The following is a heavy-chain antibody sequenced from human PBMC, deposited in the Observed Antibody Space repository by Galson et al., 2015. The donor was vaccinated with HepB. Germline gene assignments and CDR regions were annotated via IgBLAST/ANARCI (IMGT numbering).Heavy chain of an antibody. D-gene: IGHD1-1*01. CDR1: GFTFSDYY. Sequence: SLRLSCAASGFTFSDYYMSWIRQAPGKGLEWISYISSNSSYTNYADSVKGRFTISRDNAKNSLYLQMNSLRAEDTAVYYCASHRQRNDEREEFDYWSQGTLVTVSS. J-gene: IGHJ4*02. CDR2: ISSNSSYT. CDR3: ASHRQRNDEREEFDY. V-gene: IGHV3-11*06.